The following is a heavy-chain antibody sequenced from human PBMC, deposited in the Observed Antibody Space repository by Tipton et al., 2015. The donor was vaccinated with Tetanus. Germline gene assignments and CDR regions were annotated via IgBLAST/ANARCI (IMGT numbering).Heavy chain of an antibody. CDR3: ARMYSTSSPFDH. V-gene: IGHV5-51*01. CDR2: IFPDDSDT. D-gene: IGHD6-6*01. CDR1: GYSFTSHW. Sequence: QLVQSGADVKKPGESLKISCKASGYSFTSHWIGWVRQMPGKGLEWMGMIFPDDSDTRYSPSFQGHVTISVDKSTSTVYLQWSSLKASDPAMYFWARMYSTSSPFDHWGQGTLVAVSS. J-gene: IGHJ4*02.